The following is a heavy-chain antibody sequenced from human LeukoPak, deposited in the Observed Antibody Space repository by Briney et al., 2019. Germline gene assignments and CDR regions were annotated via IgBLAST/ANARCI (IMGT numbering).Heavy chain of an antibody. D-gene: IGHD6-19*01. V-gene: IGHV4-59*01. CDR2: IYYSGST. Sequence: PSETLSLTCTVTGGSMSSYYWSWIRQPPGKRLEWIGYIYYSGSTKYNPSLKSRVTISVDTSKNQFSLKLSSVTAADTAVYYCARARLEAVAGTDFDYWGQGTLVTVSS. J-gene: IGHJ4*02. CDR3: ARARLEAVAGTDFDY. CDR1: GGSMSSYY.